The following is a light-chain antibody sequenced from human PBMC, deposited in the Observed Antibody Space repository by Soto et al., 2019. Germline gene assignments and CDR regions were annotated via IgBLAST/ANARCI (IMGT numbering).Light chain of an antibody. CDR2: GAS. V-gene: IGKV3-20*01. CDR1: QSLSSTS. J-gene: IGKJ4*01. CDR3: EQYGNSPPT. Sequence: EIVLTQSPGTLSFSPGQRATLSCRASQSLSSTSLAWYQQKPGQAPRLLIYGASSRATGIPDRFMGSASATDFTLAISSLEPEEFEVYHCEQYGNSPPTFGGGTKVEI.